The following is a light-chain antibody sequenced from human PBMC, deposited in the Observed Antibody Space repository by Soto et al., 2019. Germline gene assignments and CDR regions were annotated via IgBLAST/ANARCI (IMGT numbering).Light chain of an antibody. V-gene: IGLV2-8*01. CDR1: SIDIGGYNF. Sequence: QSALNQPPSASGSPGQSVTISCPGTSIDIGGYNFVSWYQQHPGKAPKLMIYDVSQRPSGVPDRFSGSKSGNTASLTVSGLQAEDEADYYCSSYAGTYIVFGTGTKVTVL. J-gene: IGLJ1*01. CDR3: SSYAGTYIV. CDR2: DVS.